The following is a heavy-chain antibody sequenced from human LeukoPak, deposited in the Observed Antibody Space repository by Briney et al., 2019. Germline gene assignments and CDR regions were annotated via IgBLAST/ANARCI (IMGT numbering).Heavy chain of an antibody. CDR1: GYTLTELS. J-gene: IGHJ6*03. V-gene: IGHV1-24*01. CDR3: ATWVPQWLVLRNYYYMDV. D-gene: IGHD6-19*01. CDR2: FDPEDGET. Sequence: GASVKVSCKVSGYTLTELSMHWVRQAPGKGLEWMGGFDPEDGETIYAQKFQGRVTMTEDTSTDTAYMELSSLRSEDTAVYYCATWVPQWLVLRNYYYMDVWGKGTTVTVSS.